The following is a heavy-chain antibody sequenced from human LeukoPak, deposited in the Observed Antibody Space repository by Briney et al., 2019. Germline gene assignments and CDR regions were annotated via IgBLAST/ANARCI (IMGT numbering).Heavy chain of an antibody. CDR2: INHSGST. J-gene: IGHJ4*02. V-gene: IGHV4-34*01. Sequence: PSETLSLTCAVYGGSFSGYYWSWIRQPPGKGLEWIEEINHSGSTNYNPSLKSRVTISVDTSKNQFSLKLSSVTAADTAVYYCARGGGRWLQLNDYWGQGTLVTVSS. D-gene: IGHD5-24*01. CDR1: GGSFSGYY. CDR3: ARGGGRWLQLNDY.